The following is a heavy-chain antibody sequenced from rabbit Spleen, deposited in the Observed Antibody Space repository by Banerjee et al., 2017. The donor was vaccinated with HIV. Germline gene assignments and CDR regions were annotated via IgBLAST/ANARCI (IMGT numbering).Heavy chain of an antibody. D-gene: IGHD1-1*01. V-gene: IGHV1S45*01. CDR3: ARAANNIGYCAGL. CDR2: IAGSSSGFT. J-gene: IGHJ4*01. CDR1: GFTFSNYW. Sequence: QEQVEESGGDLVKPEGSLTLTCTASGFTFSNYWICWVRQAPGKGLEWISCIAGSSSGFTYSATWAKGRFTCSKTSSTTVTLQMTSLTVADTATYWCARAANNIGYCAGLWGPGTLVTVS.